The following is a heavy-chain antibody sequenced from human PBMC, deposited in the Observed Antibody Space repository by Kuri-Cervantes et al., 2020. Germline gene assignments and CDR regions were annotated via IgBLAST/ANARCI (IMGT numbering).Heavy chain of an antibody. CDR2: TYYSGST. CDR1: GGSISSYY. D-gene: IGHD2-8*01. Sequence: SETLSLTCTASGGSISSYYWSWIRQHPGKGLEWIGYTYYSGSTYYNPSLKSRVTISVDTSKNQFSLKLSSVTAADTAVYYCARQTLSHAFDIWGQGTMVTVSS. J-gene: IGHJ3*02. CDR3: ARQTLSHAFDI. V-gene: IGHV4-59*06.